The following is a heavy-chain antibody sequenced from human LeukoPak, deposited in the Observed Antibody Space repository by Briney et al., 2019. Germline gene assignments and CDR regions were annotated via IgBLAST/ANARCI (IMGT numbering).Heavy chain of an antibody. CDR3: VGADYDILTGYYIDY. D-gene: IGHD3-9*01. Sequence: GGSLRLSCAASGFTFSSFEMHWVRQAPGKGLEWVSYISSSGDTLYYANSMKGRFTISRDNAKNSLHLQMNSLRAEDTAVYYCVGADYDILTGYYIDYWGQGTLVTVSS. J-gene: IGHJ4*02. CDR2: ISSSGDTL. V-gene: IGHV3-48*03. CDR1: GFTFSSFE.